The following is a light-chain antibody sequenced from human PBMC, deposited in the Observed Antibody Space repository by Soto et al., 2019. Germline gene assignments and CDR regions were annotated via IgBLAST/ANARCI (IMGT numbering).Light chain of an antibody. CDR2: GVT. Sequence: QAVLGEPACVTVYPGQAVTISYTGTSSDVGLYDYVSWYQQYPGKAPQLMIYGVTNRPSGVSNRFSASKSGNTASPFISGLQAEDEADYYCSSYTWDSSYVFGSGTKVTVL. CDR3: SSYTWDSSYV. J-gene: IGLJ1*01. CDR1: SSDVGLYDY. V-gene: IGLV2-14*01.